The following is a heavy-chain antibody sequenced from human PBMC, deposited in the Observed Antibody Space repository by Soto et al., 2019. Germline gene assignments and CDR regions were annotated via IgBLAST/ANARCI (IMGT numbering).Heavy chain of an antibody. V-gene: IGHV1-3*01. CDR2: INAGNGDT. J-gene: IGHJ4*02. Sequence: ASVKVSCKASGYTFTSYAMHWVRQAPGQRLEWMGWINAGNGDTKYSQKFQGRVTITRDTSASTAYMELSSLRSEDTAVYYCAKSATVPAAIAYWGQGTLVTVSS. D-gene: IGHD2-2*02. CDR1: GYTFTSYA. CDR3: AKSATVPAAIAY.